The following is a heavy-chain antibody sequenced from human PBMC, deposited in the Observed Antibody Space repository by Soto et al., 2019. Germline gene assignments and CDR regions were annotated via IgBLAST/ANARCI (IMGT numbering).Heavy chain of an antibody. Sequence: QVQLVQSGAEVKKPGSSLKVSCKASGGTFSSYAISWVRQAPGQGLEWMGGIIPIFGTANYAQKFQGRVTITADESTSTAYMELSSLRSEDTAVYYSATEPNDCSSTSCPYYWGQGTLVTVSS. J-gene: IGHJ4*02. V-gene: IGHV1-69*01. CDR2: IIPIFGTA. CDR1: GGTFSSYA. D-gene: IGHD2-2*01. CDR3: ATEPNDCSSTSCPYY.